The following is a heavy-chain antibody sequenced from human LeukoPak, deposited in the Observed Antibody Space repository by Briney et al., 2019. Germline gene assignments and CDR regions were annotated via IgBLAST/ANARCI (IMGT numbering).Heavy chain of an antibody. CDR2: IHQSGDT. J-gene: IGHJ4*02. Sequence: SETLSLTCTVSGDSITTGGYYWSWIRQPPGKGLEWMGYIHQSGDTYSNPSLRSRVTISADRSNNQFSLRVSSVTAADTAVYYCARDGLTGGSDYWGQGTLVTVSS. V-gene: IGHV4-30-2*01. CDR3: ARDGLTGGSDY. CDR1: GDSITTGGYY. D-gene: IGHD7-27*01.